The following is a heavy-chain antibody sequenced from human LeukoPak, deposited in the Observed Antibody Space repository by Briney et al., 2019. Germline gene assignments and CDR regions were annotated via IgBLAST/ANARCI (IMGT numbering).Heavy chain of an antibody. CDR1: GASISRTSYY. J-gene: IGHJ4*02. CDR3: ATYSGSYFVDH. V-gene: IGHV4-39*01. Sequence: SETLSLTCTVSGASISRTSYYWGWVRQTPGRGLEWIGTVYYSGSTYYNTSLKSRLTISVDTSKNQISLKLTSVTAADMAVYYRATYSGSYFVDHWGQGTLVTVSS. D-gene: IGHD1-26*01. CDR2: VYYSGST.